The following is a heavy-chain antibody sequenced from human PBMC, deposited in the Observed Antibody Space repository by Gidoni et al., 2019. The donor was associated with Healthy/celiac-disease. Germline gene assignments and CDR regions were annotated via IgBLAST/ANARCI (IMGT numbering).Heavy chain of an antibody. V-gene: IGHV5-51*07. CDR3: ARLYYYDSSGYYSYFDY. CDR2: IYPGDSDT. J-gene: IGHJ4*02. D-gene: IGHD3-22*01. Sequence: EAQLLQSGAEVNKPGGSLKISCPGAGYSFTTCWIGWVHQMPGKGLEWMGIIYPGDSDTRYSPSFQGQVTISADKSISTAYLQWSSLKASDTAMYYCARLYYYDSSGYYSYFDYWGQGTLVTVSS. CDR1: GYSFTTCW.